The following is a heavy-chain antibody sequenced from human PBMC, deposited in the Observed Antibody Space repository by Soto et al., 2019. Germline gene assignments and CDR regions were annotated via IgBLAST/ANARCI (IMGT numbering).Heavy chain of an antibody. CDR1: GGSISSSSYY. CDR2: IYYSGST. CDR3: ARQRYFDWLLWGDFDY. V-gene: IGHV4-39*01. Sequence: PSETLSLTCTVSGGSISSSSYYWGWIRQPPGKGLEWIGSIYYSGSTYYNPSLKSRVTISVDTSKNQFSLKLSSVTAADTAVYYCARQRYFDWLLWGDFDYWGQGTLVTVSS. J-gene: IGHJ4*02. D-gene: IGHD3-9*01.